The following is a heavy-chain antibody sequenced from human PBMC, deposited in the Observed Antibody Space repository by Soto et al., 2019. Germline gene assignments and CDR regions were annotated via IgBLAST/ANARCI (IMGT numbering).Heavy chain of an antibody. J-gene: IGHJ5*02. CDR2: INHGGST. CDR3: AREGPPLRYFDRAAWFDP. V-gene: IGHV4-34*01. CDR1: GGSFRGYY. D-gene: IGHD3-9*01. Sequence: SETLSLPCTVYGGSFRGYYWSWSRQPPGEGLEWIGEINHGGSTNYNPSLKSRVTISVDTSKNQFSLKLSSVTAADTAVYYCAREGPPLRYFDRAAWFDPWGQGTLVTVS.